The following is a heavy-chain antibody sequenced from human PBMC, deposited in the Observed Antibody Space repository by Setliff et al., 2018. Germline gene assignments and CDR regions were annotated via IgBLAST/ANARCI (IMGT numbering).Heavy chain of an antibody. CDR2: ISSGSLII. Sequence: GGSLRLSCAASGFTFTTYWMYWVRQAPGKGPEWVSYISSGSLIIYYADSVKGRFTISRDNSKNTVSLQMNSLRPEDTAVYYCARDGPLYDNFWNAPGYMDVWGKGTTVTVSS. J-gene: IGHJ6*03. CDR3: ARDGPLYDNFWNAPGYMDV. CDR1: GFTFTTYW. V-gene: IGHV3-48*01. D-gene: IGHD3-3*01.